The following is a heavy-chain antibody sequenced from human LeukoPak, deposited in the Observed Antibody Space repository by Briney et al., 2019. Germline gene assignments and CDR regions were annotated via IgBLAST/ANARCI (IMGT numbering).Heavy chain of an antibody. J-gene: IGHJ3*02. V-gene: IGHV3-23*01. Sequence: GGSLRLSCAASGFTFSSYAMSWVRQAPGKGLEWVSAISGSGGSTYYADSVKGRFTISRNNSKNTLYLQMNSLRAEDTAVYYCAKSKDGYSYNDAFDIWGQGTMVTVSS. CDR3: AKSKDGYSYNDAFDI. CDR2: ISGSGGST. D-gene: IGHD5-18*01. CDR1: GFTFSSYA.